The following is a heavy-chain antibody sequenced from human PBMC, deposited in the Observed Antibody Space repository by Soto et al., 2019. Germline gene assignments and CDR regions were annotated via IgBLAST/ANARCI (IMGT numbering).Heavy chain of an antibody. Sequence: SEPLFLTCTVSGGSISIYYWSWIRHPPGKGLEWIGYIYYSGSTNYNPSLKSRVTISVDTSKNQFSLNLTSVTAADSAIYYCARARSDSAGSSLGRRLDVWGQGTTVTVSS. CDR1: GGSISIYY. D-gene: IGHD3-10*01. CDR2: IYYSGST. J-gene: IGHJ6*02. CDR3: ARARSDSAGSSLGRRLDV. V-gene: IGHV4-59*01.